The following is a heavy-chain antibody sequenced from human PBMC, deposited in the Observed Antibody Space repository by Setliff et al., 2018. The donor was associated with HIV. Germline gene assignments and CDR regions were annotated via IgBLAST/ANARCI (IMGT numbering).Heavy chain of an antibody. CDR2: ISAYNGNT. CDR3: ARDEGNYNFWSGYYPYFDY. Sequence: RASVKVSCKASGYTFTSYGISWVRQAPGQGLEWMGWISAYNGNTNYAQKLQGRVTMTTDTSTSTAYMELRSLRSDDTAVYYCARDEGNYNFWSGYYPYFDYWGQGTLVTVSS. D-gene: IGHD3-3*01. CDR1: GYTFTSYG. V-gene: IGHV1-18*01. J-gene: IGHJ4*02.